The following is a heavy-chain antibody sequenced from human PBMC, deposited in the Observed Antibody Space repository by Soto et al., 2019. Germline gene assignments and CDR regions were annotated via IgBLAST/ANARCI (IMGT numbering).Heavy chain of an antibody. CDR3: ARHSSIAARPEYYYGMDV. D-gene: IGHD6-6*01. CDR2: IDPSDSYT. J-gene: IGHJ6*02. Sequence: GESLKISCKGSAYSFTSYWISWVRQMPGKGLEWMGRIDPSDSYTNYSTSFQGHVTISADTSISTAYLQWSSLKASDTAMYYCARHSSIAARPEYYYGMDVWGQGTTVIVSS. V-gene: IGHV5-10-1*01. CDR1: AYSFTSYW.